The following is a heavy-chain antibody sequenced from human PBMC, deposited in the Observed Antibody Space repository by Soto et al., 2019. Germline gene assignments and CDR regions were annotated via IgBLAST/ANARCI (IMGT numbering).Heavy chain of an antibody. CDR1: GGSFNKYF. J-gene: IGHJ5*02. CDR2: IDHVGSF. V-gene: IGHV4-34*01. CDR3: ARGAAGFQFDP. Sequence: PSETLSLTCAVYGGSFNKYFWTWIRQPPGKGLEWIGEIDHVGSFNYNPSLASRVTISADTSKNQFSLKMSSVTAADTAVYYCARGAAGFQFDPWGQGTLVTVS. D-gene: IGHD2-15*01.